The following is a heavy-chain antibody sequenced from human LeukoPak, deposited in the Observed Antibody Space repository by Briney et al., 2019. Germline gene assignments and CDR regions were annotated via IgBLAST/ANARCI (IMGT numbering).Heavy chain of an antibody. V-gene: IGHV4-59*01. Sequence: SETLSLTCTVSGGSISSYYWSWIRQPPGKGLEWIGYIYYSGSTNYNPSLKRRVTISVATSKNQSSLKLSSVTAADTAVYYCAREGLGYCTNGVCYETNYYYYYYMDVWGKGTTVTVSS. CDR1: GGSISSYY. CDR2: IYYSGST. J-gene: IGHJ6*03. D-gene: IGHD2-8*01. CDR3: AREGLGYCTNGVCYETNYYYYYYMDV.